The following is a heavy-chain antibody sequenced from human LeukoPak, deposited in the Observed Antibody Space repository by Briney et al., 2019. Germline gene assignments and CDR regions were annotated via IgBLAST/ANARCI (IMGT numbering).Heavy chain of an antibody. D-gene: IGHD6-13*01. V-gene: IGHV3-21*01. CDR3: ASRDTRSSWPFDY. CDR1: GFTFSSYN. CDR2: ITSSSSYV. J-gene: IGHJ4*02. Sequence: GGSLRLSCEASGFTFSSYNMNWVRQAPGKRLEWVSSITSSSSYVFYADSVKGRFTISRDNAKNSLYLQMNSLRAEDTAVYYCASRDTRSSWPFDYWGQGTLATVSS.